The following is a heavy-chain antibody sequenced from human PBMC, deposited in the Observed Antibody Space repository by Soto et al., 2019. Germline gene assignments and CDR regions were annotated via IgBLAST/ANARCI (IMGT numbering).Heavy chain of an antibody. CDR3: ARHRIEVVWRGFDF. Sequence: SETLSLTGTVSADSSTISNSYWGRLRQPPGKGLQWIGSSSYNGGTFYNPSLKGRVAISADTSRKQSSLQVTSVTAADTAVYYCARHRIEVVWRGFDFWGQGSPVTVSS. D-gene: IGHD1-1*01. J-gene: IGHJ4*02. CDR1: ADSSTISNSY. V-gene: IGHV4-39*01. CDR2: SSYNGGT.